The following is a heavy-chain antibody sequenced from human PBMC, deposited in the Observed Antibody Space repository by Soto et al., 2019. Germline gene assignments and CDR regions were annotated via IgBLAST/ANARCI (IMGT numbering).Heavy chain of an antibody. CDR3: ARHMGSLSGSYYQNWFEP. CDR2: IYYSGST. CDR1: GGSISSSSYY. V-gene: IGHV4-39*01. D-gene: IGHD1-26*01. J-gene: IGHJ5*02. Sequence: SETLSLTCTVSGGSISSSSYYWGWIRQPPGKGLEWIGSIYYSGSTYYNPSLKSRVTISVDTSKNQFSLKLSSVTAADTAVYYCARHMGSLSGSYYQNWFEPWGQGTLVTVSS.